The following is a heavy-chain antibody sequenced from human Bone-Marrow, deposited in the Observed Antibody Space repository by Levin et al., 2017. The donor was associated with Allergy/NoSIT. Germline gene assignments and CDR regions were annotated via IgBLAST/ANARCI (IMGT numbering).Heavy chain of an antibody. J-gene: IGHJ5*01. CDR1: GYTFTSYD. Sequence: HGESLKISCKTSGYTFTSYDINWVRQATGQGLEWIGWMNPNTANTGYAQKFQGRVTMTTDSSISTAYMELGSLRSEDTAVYYCARIRSSVGYFAAYDSWGQGTLITVSP. D-gene: IGHD3-22*01. V-gene: IGHV1-8*01. CDR2: MNPNTANT. CDR3: ARIRSSVGYFAAYDS.